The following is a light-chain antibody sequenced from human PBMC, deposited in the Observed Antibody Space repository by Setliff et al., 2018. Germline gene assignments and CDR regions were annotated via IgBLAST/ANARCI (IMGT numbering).Light chain of an antibody. Sequence: QSVLAQPASVSGSPGQSITISCSGTSNDVGAYDLVSWYQQHPGKVPKLIIFDVSNRPSGVSDRFSAHKSGNTASLSISGLQIEDEGYYYCASYTSITTGVFGTGTKVTVL. CDR2: DVS. CDR3: ASYTSITTGV. CDR1: SNDVGAYDL. J-gene: IGLJ1*01. V-gene: IGLV2-14*03.